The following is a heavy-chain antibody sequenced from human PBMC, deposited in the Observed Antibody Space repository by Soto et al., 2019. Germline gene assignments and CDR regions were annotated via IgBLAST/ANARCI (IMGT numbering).Heavy chain of an antibody. CDR2: ISSSSSTI. J-gene: IGHJ3*02. D-gene: IGHD1-26*01. CDR3: ADVGATRVGDAFDI. Sequence: GGSLSLSCAASGVPFSSYSMNWVRQAPGKGLEWVSYISSSSSTIYYADSVKGRFTISRDNAKNSLYLQMNSLRDEDTAVYYCADVGATRVGDAFDIWGQGTMVTVSS. CDR1: GVPFSSYS. V-gene: IGHV3-48*02.